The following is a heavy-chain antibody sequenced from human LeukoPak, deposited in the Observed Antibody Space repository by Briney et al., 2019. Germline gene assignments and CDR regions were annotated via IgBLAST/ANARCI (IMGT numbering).Heavy chain of an antibody. V-gene: IGHV3-15*01. D-gene: IGHD3-10*01. J-gene: IGHJ4*02. CDR1: GFTVSSNY. CDR3: AKRAELGVIKGPSDY. CDR2: IKSKTDGGTI. Sequence: GGSLRLSCAASGFTVSSNYMSWVRQAPGKGLEWVGRIKSKTDGGTIDYAAPVKGRFTISRDDSKNTLYLQMNSLRAEDTAVYYCAKRAELGVIKGPSDYWGQGTLVTVSS.